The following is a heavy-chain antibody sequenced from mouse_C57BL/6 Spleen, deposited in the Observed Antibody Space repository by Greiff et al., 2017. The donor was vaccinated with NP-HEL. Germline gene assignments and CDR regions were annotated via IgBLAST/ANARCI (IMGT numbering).Heavy chain of an antibody. Sequence: QVQLQQPGAELVMPGASVKLSCKASGYTFTSYWMHWVKQRPGQGLEWIGEIDPSDSYTNYNQKFKGKSTLTADKSSSTAYMQLSSLTAEDSADYYCALQLRPVDYWGQGTTLTVSS. CDR1: GYTFTSYW. J-gene: IGHJ2*01. CDR3: ALQLRPVDY. V-gene: IGHV1-69*01. D-gene: IGHD3-2*02. CDR2: IDPSDSYT.